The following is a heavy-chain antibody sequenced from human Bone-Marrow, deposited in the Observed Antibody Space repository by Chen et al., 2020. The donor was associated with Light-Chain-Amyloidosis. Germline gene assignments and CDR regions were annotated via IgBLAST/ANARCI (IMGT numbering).Heavy chain of an antibody. CDR2: IYTTGST. D-gene: IGHD3-16*02. CDR1: DGSITSGVYY. CDR3: TRDAITSGGVVVPDS. J-gene: IGHJ4*02. V-gene: IGHV4-61*02. Sequence: QVQLQESGPRLVKPSQTLTLTCTVSDGSITSGVYYWNWIRQPAGKGLEWIGHIYTTGSTKYNPSLRSRLTISIDTSKSQFSLRLASVTAADTAKYYCTRDAITSGGVVVPDSWGQGTLVTVSS.